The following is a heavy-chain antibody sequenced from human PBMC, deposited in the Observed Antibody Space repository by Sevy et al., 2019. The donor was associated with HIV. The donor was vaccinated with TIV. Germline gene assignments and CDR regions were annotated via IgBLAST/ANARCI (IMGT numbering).Heavy chain of an antibody. Sequence: GGSLRLSCAASGFTFSKYSMSWVRQPPGKGLEWVSTLSFGCGEINHAASVKGRFTISRDNSKNSLYLQMNNLGAEDTAVYYCAREGCTKPHDYWGQGTLVTVSS. J-gene: IGHJ4*02. D-gene: IGHD2-8*01. V-gene: IGHV3-23*01. CDR1: GFTFSKYS. CDR3: AREGCTKPHDY. CDR2: LSFGCGEI.